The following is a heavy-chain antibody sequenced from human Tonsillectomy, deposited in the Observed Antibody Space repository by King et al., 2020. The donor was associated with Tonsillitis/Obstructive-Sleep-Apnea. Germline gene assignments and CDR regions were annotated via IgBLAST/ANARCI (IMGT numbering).Heavy chain of an antibody. CDR2: ISSSGSTI. Sequence: VQLVESGGGSVQPGGSLRLSCAASGFTFSSYEFNWVRQAPGKGLEWLSYISSSGSTIYYADSVKGRFTISRDNAKNPLWLQMNSLRAEDTAVYYCAREGLYDYSPWGQGTLVTVSS. J-gene: IGHJ5*02. D-gene: IGHD3-16*01. V-gene: IGHV3-48*03. CDR3: AREGLYDYSP. CDR1: GFTFSSYE.